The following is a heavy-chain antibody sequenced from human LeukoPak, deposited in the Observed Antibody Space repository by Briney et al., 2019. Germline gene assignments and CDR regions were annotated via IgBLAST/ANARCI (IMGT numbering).Heavy chain of an antibody. J-gene: IGHJ4*02. V-gene: IGHV3-74*01. CDR3: ARGDSSSWYLFDY. CDR2: INTDGSST. CDR1: GFTFSSYW. D-gene: IGHD6-13*01. Sequence: GGSLRLSCAASGFTFSSYWMHWVRQAPGKGLVWVSRINTDGSSTSYADSVKGRFTISRDNAKNTLYLQMNSLRAEDTAVYYCARGDSSSWYLFDYWGQGTLVTVSS.